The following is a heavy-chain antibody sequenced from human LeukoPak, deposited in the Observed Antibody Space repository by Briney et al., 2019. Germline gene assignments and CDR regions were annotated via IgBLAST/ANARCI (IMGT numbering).Heavy chain of an antibody. V-gene: IGHV4-39*07. Sequence: SETLSLTCTVSGGSISSSSYYWGWIRQPPGKGLEWIGSIYYSGSTNYNPSLKSRVTISVDTSKNQFSLKLSSVTAADTAVYYCARDPTTEYDSSGYYYGNYWGQGTLVTVSS. CDR3: ARDPTTEYDSSGYYYGNY. CDR1: GGSISSSSYY. J-gene: IGHJ4*02. CDR2: IYYSGST. D-gene: IGHD3-22*01.